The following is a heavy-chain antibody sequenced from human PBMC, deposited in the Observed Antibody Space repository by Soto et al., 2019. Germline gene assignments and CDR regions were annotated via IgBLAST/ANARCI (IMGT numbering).Heavy chain of an antibody. CDR1: GYTFTGYY. Sequence: GASVEVSCKASGYTFTGYYMHGVRQAPGQGLEWMGWINPNSGGTNYAQKFQGWVTMTRDTSISTAYMELSRLRSDDTAVYYCARSFKVHTAMAPLDYYYYGMDVWGQGTTVTVSS. V-gene: IGHV1-2*04. D-gene: IGHD5-18*01. CDR3: ARSFKVHTAMAPLDYYYYGMDV. CDR2: INPNSGGT. J-gene: IGHJ6*02.